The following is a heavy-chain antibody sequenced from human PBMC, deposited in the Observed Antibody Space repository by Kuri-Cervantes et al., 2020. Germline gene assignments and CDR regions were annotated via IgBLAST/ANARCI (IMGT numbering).Heavy chain of an antibody. D-gene: IGHD6-19*01. CDR1: GGSFSGYY. CDR2: INHSGST. Sequence: ESLKISCAVYGGSFSGYYWSWIRQPPGKGLEWIGEINHSGSTNYNPSLKSRVTISVDTSKNQFSLKLSSVTAADTAVYYCARARRSSGWYQNGNWFDPWGQGTLVTVSS. J-gene: IGHJ5*02. CDR3: ARARRSSGWYQNGNWFDP. V-gene: IGHV4-34*01.